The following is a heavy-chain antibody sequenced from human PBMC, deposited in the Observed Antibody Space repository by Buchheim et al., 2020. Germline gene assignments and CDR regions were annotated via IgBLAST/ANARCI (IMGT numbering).Heavy chain of an antibody. J-gene: IGHJ4*02. CDR1: GFTLSSYG. Sequence: QVQLVESGGGVVQPGRSLRLSCAASGFTLSSYGMHWVRQAPGKGLEWVAVISVDGSYKDYADSVKGRFTISRDNSKSTLYLQMNSLSAEDTAVYYCAKEFCSGGRCREDSLDYWGQGTL. CDR2: ISVDGSYK. CDR3: AKEFCSGGRCREDSLDY. D-gene: IGHD2-15*01. V-gene: IGHV3-30*18.